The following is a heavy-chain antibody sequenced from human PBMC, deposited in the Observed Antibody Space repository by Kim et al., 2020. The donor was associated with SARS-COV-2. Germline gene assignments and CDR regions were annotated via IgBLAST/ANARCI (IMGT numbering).Heavy chain of an antibody. D-gene: IGHD1-26*01. Sequence: AASVKGRVTISRDNSKNTLHLQMNSLRAEDTAVYYCAKGGSGSYYGAFDIWGQGTMVTVSS. CDR3: AKGGSGSYYGAFDI. J-gene: IGHJ3*02. V-gene: IGHV3-30*02.